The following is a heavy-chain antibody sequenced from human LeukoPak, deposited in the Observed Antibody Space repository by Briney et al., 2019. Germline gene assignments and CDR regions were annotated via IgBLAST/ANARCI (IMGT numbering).Heavy chain of an antibody. D-gene: IGHD3-22*01. J-gene: IGHJ4*02. CDR2: IYHSGST. CDR3: ARNPPYDSSGFDY. V-gene: IGHV4-4*02. Sequence: SESLSLTCAVSGGSISSSNWWSWVRQPPGKGLEWIGEIYHSGSTYYNPSLKSRVTISVDRSKNQFSLKLSSVTAADTAVYYCARNPPYDSSGFDYWGQGTLVTVSS. CDR1: GGSISSSNW.